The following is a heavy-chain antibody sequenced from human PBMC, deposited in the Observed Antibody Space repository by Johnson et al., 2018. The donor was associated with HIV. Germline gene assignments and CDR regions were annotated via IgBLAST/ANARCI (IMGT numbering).Heavy chain of an antibody. CDR2: IKSKTDGGTN. J-gene: IGHJ3*02. Sequence: VQLVESGGGLVQPGGSLRLSCAASGFTFTNAWMSWVRQAPGKGLEWVGRIKSKTDGGTNDSAAPVQGRIAISRDDSKNTLYLQMNSLKTEDTAVYYCTTDPPLEWLPLPFDIWGLGTMVTVSS. D-gene: IGHD3-3*01. CDR3: TTDPPLEWLPLPFDI. CDR1: GFTFTNAW. V-gene: IGHV3-15*01.